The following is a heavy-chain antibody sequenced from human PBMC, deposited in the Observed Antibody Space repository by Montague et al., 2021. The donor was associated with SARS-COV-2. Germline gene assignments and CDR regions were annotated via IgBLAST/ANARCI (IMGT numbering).Heavy chain of an antibody. CDR3: ARRGSSVWGVTVSAELDY. CDR2: INQSGRS. Sequence: SETLSLTCAIYGGSFSGYYWRWIRQPPEKGLVGIGEINQSGRSNNNPSLKSRVIISVDTSKNQFSLKLSSVTAADTAVYYCARRGSSVWGVTVSAELDYWGQGILVIVSS. CDR1: GGSFSGYY. V-gene: IGHV4-34*01. D-gene: IGHD3-10*01. J-gene: IGHJ4*02.